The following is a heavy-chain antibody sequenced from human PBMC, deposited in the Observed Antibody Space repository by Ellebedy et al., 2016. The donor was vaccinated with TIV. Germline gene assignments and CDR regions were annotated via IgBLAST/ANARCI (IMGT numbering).Heavy chain of an antibody. J-gene: IGHJ4*02. Sequence: GESLKISCAASGFTFSNYWMSWVRQAPGKGLEWVANINPDGSEKHYVDSVKGRFTISRDNAKTSRYLQIDSLRDDDTAVYYCARACCSNVDCHIPGYWGQGSLVTVSS. CDR2: INPDGSEK. CDR3: ARACCSNVDCHIPGY. V-gene: IGHV3-7*03. D-gene: IGHD2-8*01. CDR1: GFTFSNYW.